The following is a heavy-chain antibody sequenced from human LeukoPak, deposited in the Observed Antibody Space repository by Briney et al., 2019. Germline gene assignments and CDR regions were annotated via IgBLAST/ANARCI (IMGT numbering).Heavy chain of an antibody. J-gene: IGHJ5*02. CDR3: ARDTGDYYDSSGHYYAGWFDP. D-gene: IGHD3-22*01. Sequence: PGGSLRLSCTASGFTFTSYGMHWVRQAPGKGLEWVAFIRSDGNKFYADSLKGRFTVSRDNSRNNVYLQMNSLRIEDTAVYHCARDTGDYYDSSGHYYAGWFDPWGQGTPVTVSS. CDR2: IRSDGNK. CDR1: GFTFTSYG. V-gene: IGHV3-30*02.